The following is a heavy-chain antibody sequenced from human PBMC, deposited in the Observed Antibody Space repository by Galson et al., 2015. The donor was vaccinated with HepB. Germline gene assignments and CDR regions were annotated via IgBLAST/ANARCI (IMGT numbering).Heavy chain of an antibody. J-gene: IGHJ4*02. D-gene: IGHD6-19*01. Sequence: SLRLSCAASGFTFSSYSMNWVRQAPGKGLEWVSSISSSSSYIYYADSVKGRFTISRDNAKNSLYLQMNSLRAEDTAVYYCASQPGSSGSDFDYWGQGTLVTVSS. CDR3: ASQPGSSGSDFDY. CDR1: GFTFSSYS. CDR2: ISSSSSYI. V-gene: IGHV3-21*01.